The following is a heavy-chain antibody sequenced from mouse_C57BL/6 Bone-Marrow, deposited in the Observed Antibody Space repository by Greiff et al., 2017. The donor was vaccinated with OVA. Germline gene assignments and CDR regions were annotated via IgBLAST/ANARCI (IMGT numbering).Heavy chain of an antibody. CDR1: GYTFTSYW. CDR2: IDPNSGGT. D-gene: IGHD2-4*01. V-gene: IGHV1-72*01. J-gene: IGHJ1*03. Sequence: QVQLKQPGAELVKPGASVKLSCKASGYTFTSYWMHWVKQRPGRGLEWIGRIDPNSGGTKYNEKFKSKATLTVDKPSSTAYMQLSSLTSEDSAVYYCASIYYDYEGYFDVWGTGTTVTVSS. CDR3: ASIYYDYEGYFDV.